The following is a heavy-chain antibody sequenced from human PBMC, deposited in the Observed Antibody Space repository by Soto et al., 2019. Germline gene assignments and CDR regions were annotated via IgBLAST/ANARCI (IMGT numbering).Heavy chain of an antibody. CDR2: IDPSDSYT. V-gene: IGHV5-10-1*01. CDR3: ASVPRGYYDILTGYYSPPDDAFDI. D-gene: IGHD3-9*01. Sequence: PGESLKISCKGSGYSFTSYWISWVRQMPGKGLEWMGRIDPSDSYTNYSPSFQGHVTISADKSISTAYLQWSSLKASDTAMYYCASVPRGYYDILTGYYSPPDDAFDIWGQGTMVTVSS. CDR1: GYSFTSYW. J-gene: IGHJ3*02.